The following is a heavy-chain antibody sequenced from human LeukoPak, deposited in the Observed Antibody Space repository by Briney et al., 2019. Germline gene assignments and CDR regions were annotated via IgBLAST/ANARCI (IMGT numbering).Heavy chain of an antibody. CDR3: ARGQLLRTDAFDI. Sequence: SETLSLTCTVSGGSISSYYWSWIRHPPGKGLEWIGYIYYSGSTNYNPSLKSRVTISVDTSKNQFSLKLSSVTAADTAVYYCARGQLLRTDAFDIWGQGTMVTVSS. V-gene: IGHV4-59*01. D-gene: IGHD3-3*01. CDR1: GGSISSYY. CDR2: IYYSGST. J-gene: IGHJ3*02.